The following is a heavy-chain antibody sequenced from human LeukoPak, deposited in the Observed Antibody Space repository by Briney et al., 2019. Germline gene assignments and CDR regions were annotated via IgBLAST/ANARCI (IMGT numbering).Heavy chain of an antibody. D-gene: IGHD5-24*01. V-gene: IGHV3-7*01. Sequence: GGSLRLSCAASGFTFSSYWMSWVRQAPGKGLEWVANIKQDGSEKYYVDSVKGRFTISRDNAKNSLYLQMNSLRAEDTAVYYCARALRDGYNPSLFDYWGQGTLVTVSS. CDR2: IKQDGSEK. CDR1: GFTFSSYW. CDR3: ARALRDGYNPSLFDY. J-gene: IGHJ4*02.